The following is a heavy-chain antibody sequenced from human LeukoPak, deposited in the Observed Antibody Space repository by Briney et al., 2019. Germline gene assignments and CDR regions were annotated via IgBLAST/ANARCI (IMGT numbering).Heavy chain of an antibody. Sequence: GGSLRLSCAASGFTFSSYVMHWVRQAPGKGLEYVSAISSNGGSTYYANSVKGRFTISRDNSKNTLYLQMGSLRAEDMAVYYCARVYCSSTSCYPDVWGQGTTVTVSS. CDR1: GFTFSSYV. D-gene: IGHD2-2*01. J-gene: IGHJ6*02. V-gene: IGHV3-64*01. CDR3: ARVYCSSTSCYPDV. CDR2: ISSNGGST.